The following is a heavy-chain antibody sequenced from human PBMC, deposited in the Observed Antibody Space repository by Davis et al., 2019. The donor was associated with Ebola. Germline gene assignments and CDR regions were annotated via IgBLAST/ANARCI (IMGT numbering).Heavy chain of an antibody. CDR2: ISAYNGNT. Sequence: ASVKVSCKASGYTFTSYGISWVRQAPGQGLEWMGWISAYNGNTNYAQKLQGRVTMTTDTSTSTAYMELRSLKSDDTAVYYCARETSGSGWYEEEYGQFDYWGQGTLVTVSS. V-gene: IGHV1-18*01. CDR1: GYTFTSYG. CDR3: ARETSGSGWYEEEYGQFDY. J-gene: IGHJ4*02. D-gene: IGHD6-19*01.